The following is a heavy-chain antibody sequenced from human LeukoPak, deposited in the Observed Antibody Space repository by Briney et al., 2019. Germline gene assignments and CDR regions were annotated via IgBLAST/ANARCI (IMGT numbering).Heavy chain of an antibody. V-gene: IGHV1-18*01. J-gene: IGHJ4*02. CDR2: ISAYNGNT. CDR1: GYTFTSYG. Sequence: ASVKVSCKASGYTFTSYGISWVRQAPGQGLEWMGWISAYNGNTNYAQKLQGRVTMTTDTSTSTAYMEPRSLRSDDTAVYYCARYSSGWYPLDYWGQGTLVTVSS. CDR3: ARYSSGWYPLDY. D-gene: IGHD6-19*01.